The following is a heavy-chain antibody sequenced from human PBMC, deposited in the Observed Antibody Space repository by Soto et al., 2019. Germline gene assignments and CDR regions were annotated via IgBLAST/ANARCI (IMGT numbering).Heavy chain of an antibody. D-gene: IGHD1-26*01. Sequence: GGSLRLSCAASGFTFSSYSMNWVRQAPGKGLEWVSSISSSSSYIYYADSVKGRFTISRDNAKNSLYLQMNSLRAEDTAVYYCARVGSYSPYYYYYGMDVWGQGTTVTVSS. V-gene: IGHV3-21*01. J-gene: IGHJ6*02. CDR2: ISSSSSYI. CDR1: GFTFSSYS. CDR3: ARVGSYSPYYYYYGMDV.